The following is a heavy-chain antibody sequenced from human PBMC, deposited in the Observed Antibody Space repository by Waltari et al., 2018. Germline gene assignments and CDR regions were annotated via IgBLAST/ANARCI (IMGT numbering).Heavy chain of an antibody. CDR3: ARVYRQQGNAFDI. Sequence: QVQLQESGPGLVKPSETLSLTCTVSGGSISSYYWSWIRQPPGKGLEWIGYIYYSGSTNYNPALKRRVTISVDTSKNQYSLKLSSGTAADTAVYYWARVYRQQGNAFDIWGQGTMVTVSS. J-gene: IGHJ3*02. D-gene: IGHD6-13*01. CDR1: GGSISSYY. V-gene: IGHV4-59*01. CDR2: IYYSGST.